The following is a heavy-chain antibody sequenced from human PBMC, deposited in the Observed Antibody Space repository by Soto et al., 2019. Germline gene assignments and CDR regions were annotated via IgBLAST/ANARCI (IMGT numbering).Heavy chain of an antibody. Sequence: GASVKVSCKASGYTFTGYYMHWVRQAPGQGLEWMGWINPNSGGTNYAQKFQGWVTMTRDTSISTAYLELSRLRSDDTAVYYCARDRRGYDDYYYGMDVWGQGTTVTVS. J-gene: IGHJ6*02. CDR2: INPNSGGT. CDR3: ARDRRGYDDYYYGMDV. D-gene: IGHD5-12*01. V-gene: IGHV1-2*04. CDR1: GYTFTGYY.